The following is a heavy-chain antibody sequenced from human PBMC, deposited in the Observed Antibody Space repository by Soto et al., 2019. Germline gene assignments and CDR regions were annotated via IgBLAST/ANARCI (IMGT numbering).Heavy chain of an antibody. CDR1: GGSISSYY. J-gene: IGHJ4*02. Sequence: QVQLQESGPGLVKPSETLSLTCTVSGGSISSYYWSWIRQPPGKGLEWIGYIYYSGSTNYNPSLKSRLTISVDPSKNQFSLKLSSVTAADTAVYYCARDLNNWNDGPYFDYWGQGTLVTVSS. D-gene: IGHD1-20*01. V-gene: IGHV4-59*01. CDR3: ARDLNNWNDGPYFDY. CDR2: IYYSGST.